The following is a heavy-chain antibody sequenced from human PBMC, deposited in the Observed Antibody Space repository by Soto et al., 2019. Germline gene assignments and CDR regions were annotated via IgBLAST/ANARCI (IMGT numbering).Heavy chain of an antibody. CDR3: ARSSSASSSWRPDY. CDR1: GYTFTSNS. D-gene: IGHD2-2*01. Sequence: ASVEVSCRASGYTFTSNSIGWVRQDPGQGLEWMGWINVYNGNTKYAQQLQGRVTLTTDTSTSTAYMDLRSLRSDDTAVYYCARSSSASSSWRPDYRGQATRISVSS. V-gene: IGHV1-18*04. J-gene: IGHJ4*02. CDR2: INVYNGNT.